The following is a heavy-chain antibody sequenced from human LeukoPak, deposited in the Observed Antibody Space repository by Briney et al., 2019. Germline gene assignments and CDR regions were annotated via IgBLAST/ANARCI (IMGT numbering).Heavy chain of an antibody. Sequence: SETLSLTCTVSGGSISSYYRSWIRQPPGKGLEWIGFIYNSGSTNYNPSLKSRVTISVDTSKNQFSLKLSSVTAADTAVYYCARDHSGSYYNWFDPWGQGTLVTVSS. CDR1: GGSISSYY. CDR3: ARDHSGSYYNWFDP. CDR2: IYNSGST. V-gene: IGHV4-59*01. J-gene: IGHJ5*02. D-gene: IGHD1-26*01.